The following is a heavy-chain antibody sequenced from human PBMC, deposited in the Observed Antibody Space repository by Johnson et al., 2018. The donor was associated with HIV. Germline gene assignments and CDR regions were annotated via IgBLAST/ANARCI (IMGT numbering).Heavy chain of an antibody. V-gene: IGHV3-30-3*01. J-gene: IGHJ3*02. CDR1: GFTFSSYA. CDR2: ISYDGSNK. CDR3: ARDDLRDTGAFDI. Sequence: QVQLVESGGGVVQPGRSLRLSCAVSGFTFSSYAMPWVRQAPGKGLEWVAIISYDGSNKYSADSVTGRFTISRDNSKNTLYLQMNSLRAEDTAVYYCARDDLRDTGAFDIWGQGTMVTVSS. D-gene: IGHD2-8*02.